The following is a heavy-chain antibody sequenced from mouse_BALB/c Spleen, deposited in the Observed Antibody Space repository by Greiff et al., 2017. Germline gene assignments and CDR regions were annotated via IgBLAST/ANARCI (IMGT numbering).Heavy chain of an antibody. J-gene: IGHJ2*01. CDR1: GYSFTDYI. D-gene: IGHD1-1*01. CDR3: ARGHYGSSYFDY. Sequence: VQLKQTGPELVKPGASVKISCKASGYSFTDYIMLWVKQSHGKSLEWIGNINPYYGSTSYNLKFKGQATLTVDKSASTAYMQLNSLTSEDSAVYYCARGHYGSSYFDYWGQGTTLTVSS. CDR2: INPYYGST. V-gene: IGHV1-39*01.